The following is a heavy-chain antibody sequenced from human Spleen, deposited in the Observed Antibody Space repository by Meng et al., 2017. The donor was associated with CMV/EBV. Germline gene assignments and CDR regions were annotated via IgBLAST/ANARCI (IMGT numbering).Heavy chain of an antibody. D-gene: IGHD6-25*01. J-gene: IGHJ4*02. CDR3: ARDRGGLSSHYFDY. CDR1: GSTFSSYT. V-gene: IGHV1-69*04. Sequence: ASGSTFSSYTISWVRQAPGQGLEWMGRIIPILGIENYAQKFQGRVTITADKSTSTAYMELSSLRSEDTAVYYCARDRGGLSSHYFDYWGQGTLVTVSS. CDR2: IIPILGIE.